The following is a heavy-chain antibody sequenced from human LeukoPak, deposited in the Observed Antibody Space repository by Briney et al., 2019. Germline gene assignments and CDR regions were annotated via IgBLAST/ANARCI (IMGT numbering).Heavy chain of an antibody. CDR3: SRGGGFTSSSGDYFNF. CDR1: GFTFSGYS. Sequence: GGSLRLSCAASGFTFSGYSMNWVRQAPGKGLEWVAFISSSSSTIYYADSVKGRFTISRDNAKNSLYLQMNSLRAEDMAVYYCSRGGGFTSSSGDYFNFWGQGTLVTVSS. CDR2: ISSSSSTI. J-gene: IGHJ4*02. V-gene: IGHV3-48*01. D-gene: IGHD6-6*01.